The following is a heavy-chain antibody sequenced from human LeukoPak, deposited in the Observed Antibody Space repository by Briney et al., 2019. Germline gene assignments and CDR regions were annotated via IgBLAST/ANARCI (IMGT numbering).Heavy chain of an antibody. Sequence: ASVKVSCKASGYTFTSYYMHWVRQAPGQGLEWMGITNPSGGSTSYAQKFQGRVTMTRDTSTSTVYMELSSLRSDDTAVYYCAKEIFGVITPRDHWGQGTLVTVSS. CDR2: TNPSGGST. D-gene: IGHD3-3*01. V-gene: IGHV1-46*01. CDR1: GYTFTSYY. CDR3: AKEIFGVITPRDH. J-gene: IGHJ4*02.